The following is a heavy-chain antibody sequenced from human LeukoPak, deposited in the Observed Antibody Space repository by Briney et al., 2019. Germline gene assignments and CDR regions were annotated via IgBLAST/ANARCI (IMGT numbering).Heavy chain of an antibody. V-gene: IGHV3-21*01. J-gene: IGHJ6*03. CDR3: ARSPALYYSFYMDV. D-gene: IGHD2-2*02. CDR2: ISSGGNYM. Sequence: GGSLRLSCAASESTFRNYSMNWVRQAPGKGLEWVSSISSGGNYMFYVNSVKGRFTISRDNLKNSLFLQMNALRAEDTAVYYCARSPALYYSFYMDVWGKGTTVTVSS. CDR1: ESTFRNYS.